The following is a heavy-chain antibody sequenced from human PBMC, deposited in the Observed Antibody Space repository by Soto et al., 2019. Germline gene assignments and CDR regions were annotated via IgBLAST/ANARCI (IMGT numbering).Heavy chain of an antibody. Sequence: SVKVSCKASGGTFSSYAISWVRQAPGQGLEWMGGIIPIFGTANYAQKFQGRVTITADESTSTAYMELSSLRSEDTAVYYCARGGIVLMVYAIPPPSYGMDVWGQGTTVTVSS. J-gene: IGHJ6*02. CDR2: IIPIFGTA. D-gene: IGHD2-8*01. CDR3: ARGGIVLMVYAIPPPSYGMDV. V-gene: IGHV1-69*13. CDR1: GGTFSSYA.